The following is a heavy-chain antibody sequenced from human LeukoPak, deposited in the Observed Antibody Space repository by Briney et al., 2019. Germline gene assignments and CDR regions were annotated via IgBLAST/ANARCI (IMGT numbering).Heavy chain of an antibody. CDR1: GFTFSSYS. J-gene: IGHJ4*02. CDR2: ISSSSSTI. Sequence: PGGSLRLSCAASGFTFSSYSMNWVRQAPGKGLECVSYISSSSSTIYYAESVKGRFTISRDYAQNSLYLQMNSLKNEDTAVYYCVRDPDALDYWGQGTLVTVSS. CDR3: VRDPDALDY. V-gene: IGHV3-48*02.